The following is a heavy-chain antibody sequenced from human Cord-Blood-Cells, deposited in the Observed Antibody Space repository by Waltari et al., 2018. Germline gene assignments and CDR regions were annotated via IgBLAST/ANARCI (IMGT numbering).Heavy chain of an antibody. Sequence: QVQLVQSAAVVKKPGASVKVSCKASGYPFAGYYIHWVRQAPGQGLEWMGWINPNRGGTNYAQKFQGRVTMTRDTSISTAYMELSRLRSDDTAVYYCARAGRDWGDWFDPWGQGTLVTVSS. CDR1: GYPFAGYY. CDR3: ARAGRDWGDWFDP. D-gene: IGHD7-27*01. CDR2: INPNRGGT. V-gene: IGHV1-2*02. J-gene: IGHJ5*02.